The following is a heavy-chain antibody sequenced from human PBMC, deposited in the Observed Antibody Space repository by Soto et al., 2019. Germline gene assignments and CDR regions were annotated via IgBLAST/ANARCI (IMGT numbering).Heavy chain of an antibody. CDR3: ASGAYGDYDYYGMDV. V-gene: IGHV1-46*01. Sequence: ASVKVSCKASGYTFTSYYMHWVRQAPGQGLEWMGIINPSGGSTSYAQKFQGRVTMTRDTSTSTVYMELSSLRSEDTAVYYCASGAYGDYDYYGMDVWGQGTTVTVSS. CDR1: GYTFTSYY. CDR2: INPSGGST. D-gene: IGHD4-17*01. J-gene: IGHJ6*02.